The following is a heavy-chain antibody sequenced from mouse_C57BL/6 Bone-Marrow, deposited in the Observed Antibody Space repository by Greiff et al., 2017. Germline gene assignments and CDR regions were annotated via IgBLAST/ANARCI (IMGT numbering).Heavy chain of an antibody. CDR1: GFTFSDYY. Sequence: EVNLVESGGGLVQPGGSLKLSCAASGFTFSDYYMYWVRQTPEKRLEWVAYISNGGGSTYYPDTVKGRFTISRDNAKNTLYLQMSRLKSEDTAMYYCARRYYYGSSFSYWYVDVWGTGTTVTVSS. CDR2: ISNGGGST. J-gene: IGHJ1*03. CDR3: ARRYYYGSSFSYWYVDV. V-gene: IGHV5-12*01. D-gene: IGHD1-1*01.